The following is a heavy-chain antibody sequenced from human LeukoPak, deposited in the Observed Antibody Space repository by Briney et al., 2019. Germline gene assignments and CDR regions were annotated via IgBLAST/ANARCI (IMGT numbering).Heavy chain of an antibody. CDR3: ARDLYSSGWSPLDY. J-gene: IGHJ4*02. D-gene: IGHD6-19*01. V-gene: IGHV3-7*01. CDR1: GFTFSSYW. Sequence: GGSLRLSCAASGFTFSSYWMSWVRPAPGKGLEWVANIKQDGSEKYYVDSVKGRFTISRDNAKNSLYLQMNSLRAEDTAVYYCARDLYSSGWSPLDYWGQGTLVTVSS. CDR2: IKQDGSEK.